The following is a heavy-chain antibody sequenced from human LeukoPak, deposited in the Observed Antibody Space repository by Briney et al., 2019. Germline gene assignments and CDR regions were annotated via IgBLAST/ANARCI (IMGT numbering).Heavy chain of an antibody. CDR3: ARAGGNRDAFDI. CDR2: IYYSGST. Sequence: SETLSLTCAVHGGSFSGYYWSWIRQPPGKGLEWIGSIYYSGSTYYNPSLKSRVTISVDTSKNQFSLKLSSVTAADTAVYYCARAGGNRDAFDIWGQGTMVTVSS. D-gene: IGHD4-23*01. J-gene: IGHJ3*02. V-gene: IGHV4-34*01. CDR1: GGSFSGYY.